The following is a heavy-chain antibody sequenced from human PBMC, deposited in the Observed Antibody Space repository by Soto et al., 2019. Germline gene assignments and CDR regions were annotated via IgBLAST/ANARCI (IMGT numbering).Heavy chain of an antibody. CDR3: ARALEDIVVVVAAFNITMDNWFDP. D-gene: IGHD2-15*01. Sequence: PGESLKISCKGSGYSFTSYWISWVRQMPGKGLEWMGRIDPSDSYTNYSPSFQGHVTISADKSISTAYLQWSSLKASDTAMYYCARALEDIVVVVAAFNITMDNWFDPWGQGTLVTVSS. CDR1: GYSFTSYW. V-gene: IGHV5-10-1*01. J-gene: IGHJ5*02. CDR2: IDPSDSYT.